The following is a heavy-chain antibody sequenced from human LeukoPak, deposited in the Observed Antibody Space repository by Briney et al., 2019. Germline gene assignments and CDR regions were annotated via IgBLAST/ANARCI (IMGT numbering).Heavy chain of an antibody. CDR2: ISGSRGST. CDR1: GFSFSSYA. V-gene: IGHV3-23*01. Sequence: GGSLRPSCAASGFSFSSYAMNWVRQAPGKGLEWVSAISGSRGSTHYADSVKGRFTISRDNSKNTLYLQMNSLRAEDTAVYYCAKDWYYYDSSGYYRDFDYWGQGTLVTVSS. J-gene: IGHJ4*02. CDR3: AKDWYYYDSSGYYRDFDY. D-gene: IGHD3-22*01.